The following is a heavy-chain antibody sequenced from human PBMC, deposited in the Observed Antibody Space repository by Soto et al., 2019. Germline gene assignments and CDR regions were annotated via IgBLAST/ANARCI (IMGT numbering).Heavy chain of an antibody. D-gene: IGHD2-15*01. J-gene: IGHJ4*02. CDR2: IYYSGST. V-gene: IGHV4-30-4*01. CDR3: ARETATRCSGGSCYAGFDY. Sequence: SETLSLTCTVSGGSISSGDYYWSWIRQPPGKGLEWIGYIYYSGSTYYNPSLKSRVTISVDTSKNQFSLKLSSVTAADTAVYYCARETATRCSGGSCYAGFDYWGQGTLVTVSS. CDR1: GGSISSGDYY.